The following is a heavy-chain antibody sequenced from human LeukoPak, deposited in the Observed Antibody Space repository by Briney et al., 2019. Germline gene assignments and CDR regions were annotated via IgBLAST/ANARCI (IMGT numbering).Heavy chain of an antibody. CDR3: AGAFIGSYYVADY. CDR1: GFTFSSYG. J-gene: IGHJ4*02. D-gene: IGHD1-26*01. CDR2: IWYDGSNK. V-gene: IGHV3-33*01. Sequence: SGGSLRLSCAASGFTFSSYGMHWVRQAPGKGLEWVAVIWYDGSNKFYTDSVKGRFTISRDNSQNTLYLQMNSLRAEDTALYFCAGAFIGSYYVADYWGRGTLVTVSS.